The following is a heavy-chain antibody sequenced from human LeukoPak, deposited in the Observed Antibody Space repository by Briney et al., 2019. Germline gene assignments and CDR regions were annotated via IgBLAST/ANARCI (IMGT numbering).Heavy chain of an antibody. D-gene: IGHD3-9*01. CDR2: ISSSGSTI. CDR3: ARGSGDILTGYEGFDP. V-gene: IGHV3-48*03. CDR1: GFIFSSYE. Sequence: GGSLRLSCAASGFIFSSYEMNWVRQAPGKGLEWVSYISSSGSTIYYADSVKGRFTISRDNAKNSLYLQMNSLRAEDTAVYYCARGSGDILTGYEGFDPWGQGTLVTVSS. J-gene: IGHJ5*02.